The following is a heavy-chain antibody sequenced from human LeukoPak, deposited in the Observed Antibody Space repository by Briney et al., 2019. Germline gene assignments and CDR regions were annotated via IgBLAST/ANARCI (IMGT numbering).Heavy chain of an antibody. J-gene: IGHJ6*03. CDR2: ISSSSSYI. CDR3: ARDLPRVVPAAVYYYYYMDV. Sequence: GGSLRLSCAASGFTFSSYGMNWVRQAPGKGLEWVSSISSSSSYIYYADSVKGRFTISRDNAKNSLYLQMNSLRAEDTAVYYCARDLPRVVPAAVYYYYYMDVWGKGTTVTVSS. V-gene: IGHV3-21*01. D-gene: IGHD2-2*01. CDR1: GFTFSSYG.